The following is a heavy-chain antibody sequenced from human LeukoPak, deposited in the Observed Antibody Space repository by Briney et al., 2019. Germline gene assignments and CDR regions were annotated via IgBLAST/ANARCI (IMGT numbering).Heavy chain of an antibody. J-gene: IGHJ4*02. V-gene: IGHV1-2*02. CDR3: ARDAVPMSSGYDRDYFDY. Sequence: GASVKVSSKASAYTFTGYYMHWVRQAPGQGLEWMGWINPNSSGTNYAQKFQGRVTMTRDTSISTAYMELSRLRSDDTAVYYCARDAVPMSSGYDRDYFDYWGQGTLVTVSS. D-gene: IGHD3-22*01. CDR2: INPNSSGT. CDR1: AYTFTGYY.